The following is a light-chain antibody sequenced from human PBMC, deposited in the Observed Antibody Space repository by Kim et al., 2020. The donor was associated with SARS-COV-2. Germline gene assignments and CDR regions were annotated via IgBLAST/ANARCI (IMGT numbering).Light chain of an antibody. CDR2: QDS. CDR1: KLGDKY. CDR3: QAWDSSTEV. V-gene: IGLV3-1*01. J-gene: IGLJ1*01. Sequence: SVSPGQTASITFSGDKLGDKYACWYQQKPGQSPVMVIYQDSKRTSGIPERFSGSNSWNTATLTISGTQAMDEADYYCQAWDSSTEVFGTGTKVTVL.